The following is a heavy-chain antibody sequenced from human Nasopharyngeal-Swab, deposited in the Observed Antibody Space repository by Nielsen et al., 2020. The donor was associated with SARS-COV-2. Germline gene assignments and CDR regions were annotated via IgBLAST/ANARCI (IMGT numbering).Heavy chain of an antibody. D-gene: IGHD1-26*01. CDR3: AGVLGGSYYAAFDI. V-gene: IGHV3-21*01. Sequence: GESLKISCAASGFTFSSYSMNWVRQAPGKGLEWVSSISSSSSYIYYADSVKGRFTISRDNAKNSLYLQMNSLRAEDTAVYYCAGVLGGSYYAAFDIWGQGTMVTVSS. J-gene: IGHJ3*02. CDR2: ISSSSSYI. CDR1: GFTFSSYS.